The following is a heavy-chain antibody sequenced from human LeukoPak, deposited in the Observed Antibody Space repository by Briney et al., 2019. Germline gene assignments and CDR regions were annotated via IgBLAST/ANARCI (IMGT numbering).Heavy chain of an antibody. D-gene: IGHD3-22*01. V-gene: IGHV3-21*01. CDR1: GFTFSSYS. CDR3: ARDRARYDSSGYYYGNIGY. Sequence: PGGSLRLSCAASGFTFSSYSMNWVRQAPGKGLGWVSSISSSSSYIYYADSVKGRFTISRDNAKNSLYLQMNSLRAEDTAVYYCARDRARYDSSGYYYGNIGYWGQGTLVTVSS. CDR2: ISSSSSYI. J-gene: IGHJ4*02.